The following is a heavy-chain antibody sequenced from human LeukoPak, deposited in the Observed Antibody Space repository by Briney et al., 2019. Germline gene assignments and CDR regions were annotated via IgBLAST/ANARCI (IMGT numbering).Heavy chain of an antibody. V-gene: IGHV4-59*01. CDR1: GGSINAYY. CDR3: AREGDYYDSGGYCRIDF. J-gene: IGHJ4*02. D-gene: IGHD3-22*01. CDR2: VYHSGST. Sequence: SETLSLTCTVSGGSINAYYWSWIRQPPGKGLEWIGYVYHSGSTNYNPSLKSRVTMSVDTSNNQFSLKLSSVTAADTAMYYCAREGDYYDSGGYCRIDFWGQGTLVTVSS.